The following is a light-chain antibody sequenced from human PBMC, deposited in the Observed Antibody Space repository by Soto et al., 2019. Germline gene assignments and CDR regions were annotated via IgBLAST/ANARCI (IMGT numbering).Light chain of an antibody. Sequence: TRPASVSVYPGQSITISCTGRGSDVGGYNYFSWYQQHPGKAPKFMIYEVSRGPSGVSNRFSGSKSGNTASLTVSGLQAEDEADYYCSSYTTSNPYVFGTGTKVTVL. CDR3: SSYTTSNPYV. J-gene: IGLJ1*01. V-gene: IGLV2-14*01. CDR1: GSDVGGYNY. CDR2: EVS.